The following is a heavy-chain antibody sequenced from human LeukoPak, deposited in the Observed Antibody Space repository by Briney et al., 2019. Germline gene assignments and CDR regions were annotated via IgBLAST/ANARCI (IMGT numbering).Heavy chain of an antibody. V-gene: IGHV3-23*01. CDR2: ISGSGGST. CDR3: AKDRSDILTGLDY. Sequence: PGGSLRLSCAASGFTFSSYAMSWVRQAPGKGLEWVSAISGSGGSTYYADSVKGRFTISRDNSRNTLYLQMNSLRAEDTAVYYCAKDRSDILTGLDYWGQGTLVTVSS. D-gene: IGHD3-9*01. CDR1: GFTFSSYA. J-gene: IGHJ4*02.